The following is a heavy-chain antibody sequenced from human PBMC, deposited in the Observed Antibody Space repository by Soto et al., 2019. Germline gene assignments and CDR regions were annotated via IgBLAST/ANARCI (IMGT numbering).Heavy chain of an antibody. CDR1: GGSISSSNW. CDR3: AIGAMVGATSHDYYYYGMDV. CDR2: IYHSGST. V-gene: IGHV4-4*02. Sequence: QVQLQESGPGLVTPSGTLSLTCAVSGGSISSSNWWSWVRQHPGKGLVWIGAIYHSGSTNYNPSLKRRVTISVDKSKNQFSLKLSSVTGADTDVYYCAIGAMVGATSHDYYYYGMDVWGQGTTVTVSS. J-gene: IGHJ6*02. D-gene: IGHD1-26*01.